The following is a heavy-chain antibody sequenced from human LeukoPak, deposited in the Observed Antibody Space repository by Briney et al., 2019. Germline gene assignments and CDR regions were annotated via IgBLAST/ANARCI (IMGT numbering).Heavy chain of an antibody. D-gene: IGHD3-10*01. CDR1: GFTVVTNY. V-gene: IGHV3-53*01. J-gene: IGHJ4*02. CDR3: ARGGPQFPMVRGVFEY. CDR2: IYSGGSK. Sequence: GGSLRLSCAASGFTVVTNYINWVRQPPGKGLEWVSVIYSGGSKYYADSVKGRFTTSRDNSKNTVYLQMNSLRAEDTAVYYCARGGPQFPMVRGVFEYWGQGTLVTVSS.